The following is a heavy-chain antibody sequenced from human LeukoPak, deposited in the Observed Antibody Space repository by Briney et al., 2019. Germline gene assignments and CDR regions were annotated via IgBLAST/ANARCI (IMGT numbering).Heavy chain of an antibody. D-gene: IGHD3-10*01. CDR3: ARGDYYGGCFDY. J-gene: IGHJ4*02. CDR1: GFTFSSYW. Sequence: GGSLRLSCAASGFTFSSYWMHWVRQAPGKGLVWVSRINSDGSSTSYADSVKGRFTISRDNAKSTLYLQMNSLRAEDTAVYYCARGDYYGGCFDYWGQGTLVTVSS. V-gene: IGHV3-74*01. CDR2: INSDGSST.